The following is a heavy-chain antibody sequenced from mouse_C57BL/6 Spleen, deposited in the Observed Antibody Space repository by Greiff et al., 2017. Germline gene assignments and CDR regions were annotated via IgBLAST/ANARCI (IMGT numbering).Heavy chain of an antibody. CDR3: ATYGSSLFDY. CDR2: IDPSDSYT. CDR1: GYTFTSYW. V-gene: IGHV1-69*01. J-gene: IGHJ2*01. Sequence: VQLQQPGAELVMPGASVKLSCKAPGYTFTSYWMHWVKQRPGQGLEWIGEIDPSDSYTNYNQKFKGKSTLTVDKSSSTAYMQLSSLTSEDSAVYYCATYGSSLFDYWGQGTTLTVSS. D-gene: IGHD1-1*01.